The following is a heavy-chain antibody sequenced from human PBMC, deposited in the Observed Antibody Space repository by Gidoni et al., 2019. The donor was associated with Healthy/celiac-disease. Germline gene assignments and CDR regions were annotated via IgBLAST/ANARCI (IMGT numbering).Heavy chain of an antibody. V-gene: IGHV1-46*01. D-gene: IGHD3-3*01. CDR2: INPSGGST. Sequence: QVQLVQSGAEVKKPGASVKVSCKASGYTFTSYYMHWVRQAPGQGLEWMGIINPSGGSTSYAQKFQGRVTMTRDTSTSTVYMELSSLRSEDTAVYYCASAPRITIFGVVMGTHLDVWGQGTTVTVSS. CDR3: ASAPRITIFGVVMGTHLDV. J-gene: IGHJ6*02. CDR1: GYTFTSYY.